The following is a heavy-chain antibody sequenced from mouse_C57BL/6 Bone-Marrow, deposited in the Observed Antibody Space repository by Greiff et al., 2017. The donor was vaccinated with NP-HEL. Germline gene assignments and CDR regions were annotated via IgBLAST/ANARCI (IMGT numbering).Heavy chain of an antibody. J-gene: IGHJ2*01. D-gene: IGHD1-1*01. CDR1: GYTFTDYY. CDR2: INPNNGGT. V-gene: IGHV1-26*01. Sequence: VQLQQSGPELVKPGASVKISCKASGYTFTDYYMNWVKQSHGKSLEWIGEINPNNGGTSYNQKFKGKATLTVDKSSSTAYMALRSLTSGDSAAYYSAGDPYYGSSPYFDYWGRGTTLTVSS. CDR3: AGDPYYGSSPYFDY.